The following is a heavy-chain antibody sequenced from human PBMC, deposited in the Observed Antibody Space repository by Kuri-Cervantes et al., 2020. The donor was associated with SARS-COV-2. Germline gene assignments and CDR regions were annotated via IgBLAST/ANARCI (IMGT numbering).Heavy chain of an antibody. CDR3: AKEEQQLVPAMDV. D-gene: IGHD6-13*01. CDR1: GFTFSDHY. J-gene: IGHJ6*02. CDR2: ISGSGGST. Sequence: GESLKISCAASGFTFSDHYMDWVRQAPGKGLEWVSAISGSGGSTYYADSVKGRFTISRDNSKNTLYLQMNSLRAEDTAVYYCAKEEQQLVPAMDVWGQGTTVTVSS. V-gene: IGHV3-23*01.